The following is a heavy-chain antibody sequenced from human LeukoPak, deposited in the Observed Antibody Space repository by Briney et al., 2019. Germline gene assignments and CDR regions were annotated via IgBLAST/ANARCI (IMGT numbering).Heavy chain of an antibody. Sequence: QPGGSLRLSCAASGFTFSSYWMSWVRQAPGKGLEWVANIKQDGSEKYYGDSVKGRFTTSRDNSKNTLYLQVNSLRAEDTAVYYCARIYCGGDCLDAAPLSDGFDLWGQGTMVTVSS. CDR2: IKQDGSEK. CDR1: GFTFSSYW. CDR3: ARIYCGGDCLDAAPLSDGFDL. D-gene: IGHD2-21*02. J-gene: IGHJ3*01. V-gene: IGHV3-7*02.